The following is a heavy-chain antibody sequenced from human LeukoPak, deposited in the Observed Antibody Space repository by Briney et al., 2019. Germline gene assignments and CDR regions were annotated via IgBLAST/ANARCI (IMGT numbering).Heavy chain of an antibody. V-gene: IGHV4-39*07. CDR2: IYYSGST. CDR3: ARDRAVPQRFDP. D-gene: IGHD2-2*01. J-gene: IGHJ5*02. Sequence: SETLSLTCTVSGGSISSSSYYWGWIRQPPGKGLEWIGSIYYSGSTYYNPSLKSRVTISVDTSKNQFSLKLSSVTAADTAVYYCARDRAVPQRFDPWGQGTLVTVSS. CDR1: GGSISSSSYY.